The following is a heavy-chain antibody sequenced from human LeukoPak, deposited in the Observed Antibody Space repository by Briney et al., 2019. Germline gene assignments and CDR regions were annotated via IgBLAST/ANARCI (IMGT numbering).Heavy chain of an antibody. D-gene: IGHD6-13*01. V-gene: IGHV1-2*02. CDR2: INPNSGGT. CDR3: ARDQLATNWFDP. CDR1: GYTFTGYY. Sequence: ASVKVSCKASGYTFTGYYMHWVRQAPGQGREWMGWINPNSGGTNYAQKFQGRVTMTRDTSISTAYMELSRLRSDDTAVYYCARDQLATNWFDPWGQGTLVTVSS. J-gene: IGHJ5*02.